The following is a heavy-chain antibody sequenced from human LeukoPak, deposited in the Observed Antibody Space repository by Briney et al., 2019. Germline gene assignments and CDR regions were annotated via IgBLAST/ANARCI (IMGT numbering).Heavy chain of an antibody. CDR2: INHSGST. Sequence: SETLSLTCAVYGGSFSGYYWSWIRQPPGKGLEWIGEINHSGSTNYNPSLKSRVTISVDTSKNQFSLKLSSVTAADTAVYYCARVSGGSGSRGGVGYFDYWGQGTLVTVSS. CDR3: ARVSGGSGSRGGVGYFDY. V-gene: IGHV4-34*01. CDR1: GGSFSGYY. J-gene: IGHJ4*02. D-gene: IGHD2-15*01.